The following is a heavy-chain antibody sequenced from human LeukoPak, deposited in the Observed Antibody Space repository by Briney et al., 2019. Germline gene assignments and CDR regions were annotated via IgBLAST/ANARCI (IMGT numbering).Heavy chain of an antibody. J-gene: IGHJ6*02. V-gene: IGHV4-30-2*01. CDR3: RSGLTGMREYERADFYYYGMDL. CDR2: IYHSGST. D-gene: IGHD3-16*01. CDR1: GGSISSGGYS. Sequence: SQTLSLTCAVSGGSISSGGYSWNWIRQPPGKGLEWIGYIYHSGSTYYNPSLKSRVTISVDRSKNQLSLKLTSVTAADTALYCTRSGLTGMREYERADFYYYGMDLWGQGTAVTVFS.